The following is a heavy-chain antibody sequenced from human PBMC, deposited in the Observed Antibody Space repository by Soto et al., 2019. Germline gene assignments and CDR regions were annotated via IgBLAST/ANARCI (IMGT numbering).Heavy chain of an antibody. V-gene: IGHV4-4*02. J-gene: IGHJ4*02. CDR3: ARSVHYFDF. CDR2: IYHNGSP. CDR1: GVSINSLTW. D-gene: IGHD3-10*02. Sequence: QVDLQESGPGLVKPSGTLSLTCAVSGVSINSLTWWSWVRQSPGKGLEWIGQIYHNGSPKYNPSLKSRVTTSLDKSKNQFSLNLESVTAADTAIYFCARSVHYFDFWGQGALVTVSS.